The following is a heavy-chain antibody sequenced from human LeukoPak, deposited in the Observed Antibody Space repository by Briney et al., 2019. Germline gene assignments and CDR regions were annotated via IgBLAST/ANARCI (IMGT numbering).Heavy chain of an antibody. CDR3: AGEVGSGWYYFDY. CDR2: ISVHNGNT. D-gene: IGHD6-19*01. V-gene: IGHV1-18*01. J-gene: IGHJ4*02. CDR1: GFKFTNFN. Sequence: ASVKVSCKASGFKFTNFNFNWVRQAPGQGLEWMGWISVHNGNTNYGQKFQGRVTLTTDTSTNTVYMELRSLRSDDTAIYYCAGEVGSGWYYFDYWGQGTLVTVSS.